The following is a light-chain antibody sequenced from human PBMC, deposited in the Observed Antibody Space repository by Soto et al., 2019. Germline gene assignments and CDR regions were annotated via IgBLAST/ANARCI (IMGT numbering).Light chain of an antibody. CDR3: QQFNNRPRT. Sequence: EIVMTQSPATLSVSPGERVTLSCRASQSVSSYLAWYQQKPGQAPRLLIYGASTRATGIPGRFSGSGSGTEFTLTISSLQSEDFAIYYCQQFNNRPRTFGQGTKVEIK. CDR2: GAS. J-gene: IGKJ1*01. CDR1: QSVSSY. V-gene: IGKV3-15*01.